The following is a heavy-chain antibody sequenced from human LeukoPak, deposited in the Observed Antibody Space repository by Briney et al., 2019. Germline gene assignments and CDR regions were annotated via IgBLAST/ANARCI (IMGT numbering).Heavy chain of an antibody. CDR3: ARDTGDYVWGSYRYDAFDI. CDR2: IKQDGSEK. J-gene: IGHJ3*02. CDR1: RFTFGSSC. D-gene: IGHD3-16*02. Sequence: GGSLRLSCAASRFTFGSSCMSWVRQAPGKGLEWVANIKQDGSEKYYVDSVKGRFTISRDNDKNTLYLQMNSQIAEDTAVYYCARDTGDYVWGSYRYDAFDIWGQGTMVTVSS. V-gene: IGHV3-7*01.